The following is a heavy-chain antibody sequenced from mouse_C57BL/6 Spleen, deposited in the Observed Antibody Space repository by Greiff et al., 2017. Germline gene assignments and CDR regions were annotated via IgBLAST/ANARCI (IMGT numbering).Heavy chain of an antibody. CDR1: GYTFTDYY. CDR3: ACITTVPPYGY. CDR2: INPNNGGT. J-gene: IGHJ4*01. V-gene: IGHV1-26*01. D-gene: IGHD1-1*01. Sequence: EVQLQQSGPELVKPGASVKISCKASGYTFTDYYMNWVKQSHGKSLEWIGDINPNNGGTSYNQKFKGKATLTVDTSSSTAYMELRSLTSEDSAVYYCACITTVPPYGYWGQGTSVTVSS.